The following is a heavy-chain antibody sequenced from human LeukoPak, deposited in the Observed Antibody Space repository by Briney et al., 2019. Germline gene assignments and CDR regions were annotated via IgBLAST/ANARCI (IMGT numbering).Heavy chain of an antibody. Sequence: XSVKVSFKASGYTFTSYGISWVRQAPGQGLEWMGWISAYNGNTNYAQKLQGRVTINTDAYTSKAYMELRRLRYDDTDMYYCARVYGPPHYYYYYMDVWGKGTTVTISS. CDR1: GYTFTSYG. D-gene: IGHD2/OR15-2a*01. CDR3: ARVYGPPHYYYYYMDV. V-gene: IGHV1-18*01. CDR2: ISAYNGNT. J-gene: IGHJ6*03.